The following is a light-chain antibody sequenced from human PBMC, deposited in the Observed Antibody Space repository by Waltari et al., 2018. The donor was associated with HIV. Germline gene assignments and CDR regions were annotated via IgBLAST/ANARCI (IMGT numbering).Light chain of an antibody. V-gene: IGLV1-40*01. CDR1: SSNIGAGFD. Sequence: QSVLKQPPSVSGAPGQRVTISCSGSSSNIGAGFDVHWYQHLPGSAPKRLIYENFARPSGGPYGFSRSKSGTSASLAITGLQAEDEADYYCQADDSTLTGVVGGGTKLTVL. CDR3: QADDSTLTGV. CDR2: ENF. J-gene: IGLJ3*02.